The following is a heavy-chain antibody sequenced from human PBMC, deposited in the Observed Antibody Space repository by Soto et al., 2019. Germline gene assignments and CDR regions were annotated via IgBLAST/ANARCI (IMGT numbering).Heavy chain of an antibody. Sequence: ASVKVSCKAIGYSFTSHYMHWLRQAPGQGLEWMGTISPGGVGITYAQKFQGRITMTRDTSASTVFMELSSLRSDDTAVYYCARGGHIAVVTASFAYWGQGTLVTVSS. CDR2: ISPGGVGI. CDR1: GYSFTSHY. V-gene: IGHV1-46*03. J-gene: IGHJ4*02. D-gene: IGHD2-21*02. CDR3: ARGGHIAVVTASFAY.